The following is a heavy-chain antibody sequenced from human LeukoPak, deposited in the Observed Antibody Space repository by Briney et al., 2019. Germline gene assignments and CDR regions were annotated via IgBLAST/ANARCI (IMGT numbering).Heavy chain of an antibody. CDR2: INPNSGGT. Sequence: ASVKVSCKASGYTFTGYYMHWVRQAPGQGLEWMGWINPNSGGTNYAQKFQGRVTMTRDTSISTAYMELSRLRSDDTAVYYCAREDSSWYDGDLGSFDYWGQGTLVAVSS. CDR3: AREDSSWYDGDLGSFDY. CDR1: GYTFTGYY. V-gene: IGHV1-2*02. J-gene: IGHJ4*02. D-gene: IGHD6-13*01.